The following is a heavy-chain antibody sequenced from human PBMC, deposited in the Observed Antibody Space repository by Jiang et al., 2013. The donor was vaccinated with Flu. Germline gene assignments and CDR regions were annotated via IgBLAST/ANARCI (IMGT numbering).Heavy chain of an antibody. D-gene: IGHD5-12*01. V-gene: IGHV4-34*01. CDR2: INPAGVT. CDR1: GGSLSGI. Sequence: SLTCAVYGGSLSGIFGAGSASPPGQGLEWIGDINPAGVTKYNPSLKSRVTISIDTSKYQFSLNLNSVTAADTAVYYCATGDYTSSPFDYWGQGTLVTVSS. CDR3: ATGDYTSSPFDY. J-gene: IGHJ4*02.